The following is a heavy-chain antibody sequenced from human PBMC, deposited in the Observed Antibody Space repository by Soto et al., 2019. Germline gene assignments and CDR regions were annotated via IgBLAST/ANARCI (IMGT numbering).Heavy chain of an antibody. Sequence: QVQLVQSGAEVKKPGASVKVSCKASGYTFTGYYMHWVRQAPGQGLEWMGWINPNSGGTKYAQKFQGWVTMTRDTSSSTAYMELSRLRSDDTAVYYCARATKGGPVTPDYWGQGTLVTVSS. V-gene: IGHV1-2*04. CDR3: ARATKGGPVTPDY. D-gene: IGHD4-4*01. CDR1: GYTFTGYY. J-gene: IGHJ4*02. CDR2: INPNSGGT.